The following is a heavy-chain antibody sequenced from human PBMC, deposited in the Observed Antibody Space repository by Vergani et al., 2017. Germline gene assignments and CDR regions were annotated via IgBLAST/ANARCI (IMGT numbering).Heavy chain of an antibody. CDR2: INPSGGST. CDR3: ARESEDSCAAGLVDC. J-gene: IGHJ4*02. CDR1: GYTFTSYY. D-gene: IGHD6-13*01. Sequence: QVQLVQSGAEVKKPGASVKVSCKASGYTFTSYYMHWVRQAPGQGLEWMGIINPSGGSTSYAQKFQGRVTMTRDTSTSTVYMELSSLRSEDTAGYYCARESEDSCAAGLVDCWGEGTLVTVSS. V-gene: IGHV1-46*03.